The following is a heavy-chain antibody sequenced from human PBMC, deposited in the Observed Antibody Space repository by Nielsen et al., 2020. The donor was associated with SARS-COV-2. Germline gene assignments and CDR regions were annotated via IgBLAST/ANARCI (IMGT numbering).Heavy chain of an antibody. CDR1: GYTFTSYY. CDR2: INAGNGNT. Sequence: ASVKVSCKASGYTFTSYYMHWVRQAPGQRLEWMGWINAGNGNTKYSQKFQGRVTITRDTSASTAYMELSSLRSEDTAVYYCARGPGAGYDFYYYMDVWGKGTTVTVSS. J-gene: IGHJ6*03. CDR3: ARGPGAGYDFYYYMDV. D-gene: IGHD5-12*01. V-gene: IGHV1-3*01.